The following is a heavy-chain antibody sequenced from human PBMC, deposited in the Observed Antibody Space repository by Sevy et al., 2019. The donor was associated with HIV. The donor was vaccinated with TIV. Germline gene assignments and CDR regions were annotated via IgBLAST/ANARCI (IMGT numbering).Heavy chain of an antibody. V-gene: IGHV4-59*08. D-gene: IGHD6-13*01. CDR1: GGSISSYY. CDR2: IYYSGST. J-gene: IGHJ5*02. CDR3: ARQPPGGGIAAAGRFDP. Sequence: SETLSLTCTVSGGSISSYYWSWIRQPPGKGLEWIGYIYYSGSTNYNPSLKSRVTISVDTSKNQFSLKLSSVTAADTAVYYCARQPPGGGIAAAGRFDPWGQGTLVTVSS.